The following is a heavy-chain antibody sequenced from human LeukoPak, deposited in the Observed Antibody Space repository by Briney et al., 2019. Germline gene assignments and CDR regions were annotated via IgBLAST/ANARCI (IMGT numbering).Heavy chain of an antibody. D-gene: IGHD2-15*01. CDR3: AKESAGFGSGGSCYPFDY. CDR1: GFTFSSYG. J-gene: IGHJ4*02. Sequence: GGSLRLSCAASGFTFSSYGMHWVRQAPGKGLEWVAVISYDGSTKYYADSVKGRFTISRDNSKNTLYLQMNSLRPEDTAVYYCAKESAGFGSGGSCYPFDYWGQGTLVTVSS. V-gene: IGHV3-30*18. CDR2: ISYDGSTK.